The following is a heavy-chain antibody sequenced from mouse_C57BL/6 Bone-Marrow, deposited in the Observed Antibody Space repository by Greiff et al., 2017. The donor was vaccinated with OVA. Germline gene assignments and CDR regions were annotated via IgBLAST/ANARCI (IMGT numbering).Heavy chain of an antibody. CDR3: ARDGSRRGYFDY. CDR2: IFPGSGST. V-gene: IGHV1-75*01. D-gene: IGHD1-1*01. Sequence: VQLQQSGPELVKPGASVKISCKASGYTFTDYYINWVKQRPGQGLEWIGWIFPGSGSTYYNEKFKGKATLTVDKSSSTAYMLISSLTSEDSEVYFCARDGSRRGYFDYWGQGTTLTVSS. J-gene: IGHJ2*01. CDR1: GYTFTDYY.